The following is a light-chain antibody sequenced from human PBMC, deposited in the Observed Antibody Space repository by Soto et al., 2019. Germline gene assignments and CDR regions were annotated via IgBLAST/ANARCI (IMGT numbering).Light chain of an antibody. CDR3: SSYTSSSTLV. Sequence: QSALTQPASVSGSPGQSITISCTGTSSDVGGYNYVSWFQQHPGKAPKLMIYEVTNRPSGVSNRFSGSKSGNTASLTISGLQADDDTDYYCSSYTSSSTLVFGGGTKLTV. J-gene: IGLJ3*02. CDR2: EVT. V-gene: IGLV2-14*01. CDR1: SSDVGGYNY.